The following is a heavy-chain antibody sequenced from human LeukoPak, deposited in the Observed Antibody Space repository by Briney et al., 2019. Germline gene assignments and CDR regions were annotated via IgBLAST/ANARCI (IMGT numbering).Heavy chain of an antibody. V-gene: IGHV4-59*01. D-gene: IGHD2-15*01. CDR1: GGSISGYY. CDR3: ARAAYCSGGSCYSFNGNYFDY. CDR2: IYYSGST. J-gene: IGHJ4*02. Sequence: SETLSLTSTVSGGSISGYYWSWIRQPPGKGLEWIGYIYYSGSTNYNPSLKSRVTISVDTSKNQFSLKLSSVTAADTAVYYCARAAYCSGGSCYSFNGNYFDYWGQGTLVTVSS.